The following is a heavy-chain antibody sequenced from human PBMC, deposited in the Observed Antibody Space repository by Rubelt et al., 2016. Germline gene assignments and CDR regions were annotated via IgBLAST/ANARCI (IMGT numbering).Heavy chain of an antibody. Sequence: QLQLQESGPGLVKPSETLSLTCTVSGGSISSSSYYWGWIRQPPGKGLEWIGYIYYSGSTNYNPLRNGRVTISVDTSKNQLSLKWRSVTAADTAVDYCARAEVYGGKLYYFDYWGQGTLVTVSS. V-gene: IGHV4-61*05. CDR3: ARAEVYGGKLYYFDY. D-gene: IGHD4-23*01. J-gene: IGHJ4*02. CDR1: GGSISSSSYY. CDR2: IYYSGST.